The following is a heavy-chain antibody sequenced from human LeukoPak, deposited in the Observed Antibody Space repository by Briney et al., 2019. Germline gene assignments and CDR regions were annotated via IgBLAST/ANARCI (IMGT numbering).Heavy chain of an antibody. CDR3: TADSNCGGDCFDY. D-gene: IGHD2-21*01. Sequence: PGGSLRLSCAASGFTFSNAWMSWVRQAPGKGLEWVGRIKSKTDGGTTDYAAPVKGRFTISRDDSKNTLYLQMNSLKTEDTAVYYCTADSNCGGDCFDYWGQGTLVTASS. CDR2: IKSKTDGGTT. J-gene: IGHJ4*02. V-gene: IGHV3-15*01. CDR1: GFTFSNAW.